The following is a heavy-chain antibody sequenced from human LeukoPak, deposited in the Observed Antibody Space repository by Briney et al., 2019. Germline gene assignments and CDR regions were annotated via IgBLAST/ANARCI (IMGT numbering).Heavy chain of an antibody. D-gene: IGHD6-13*01. CDR3: ARVVHSTSWYKGGYFYYLDV. CDR1: GGSISSSSYY. CDR2: IYYSGRT. V-gene: IGHV4-39*07. Sequence: ASETLSLTCTVSGGSISSSSYYWGWIRQPPGKGLEWLGSIYYSGRTSYNPSLKSRVTISVDTSKNHFSLNLSSMTAADTAVYYCARVVHSTSWYKGGYFYYLDVWGKGTTVTVS. J-gene: IGHJ6*03.